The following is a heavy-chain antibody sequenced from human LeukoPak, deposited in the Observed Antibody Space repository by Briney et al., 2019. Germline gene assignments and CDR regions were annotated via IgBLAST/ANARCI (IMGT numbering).Heavy chain of an antibody. V-gene: IGHV1-69*06. J-gene: IGHJ4*02. CDR1: GGTFSSYA. CDR2: IIPIFGTA. D-gene: IGHD2-15*01. Sequence: SVKVSCKASGGTFSSYAISWARQAPGQGLEWMGGIIPIFGTANYAQKFQGRVTITADKSTSTAYMELSSLRSEDTAVYYRARVGIGYCSGGSCYYFDYWGQGTLVTVSS. CDR3: ARVGIGYCSGGSCYYFDY.